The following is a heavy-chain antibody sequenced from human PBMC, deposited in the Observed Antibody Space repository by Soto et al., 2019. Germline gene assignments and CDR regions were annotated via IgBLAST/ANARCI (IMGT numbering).Heavy chain of an antibody. CDR1: GFTFDGNA. CDR3: AREQLLWFGELSAGMDV. V-gene: IGHV3-9*01. CDR2: INWKSDI. J-gene: IGHJ6*02. D-gene: IGHD3-10*01. Sequence: GGSLRLSCAVSGFTFDGNAMHWVRQAPEKGLEWVSGINWKSDIGYADSVKGRFTISRDNAKNSLYLQMNSLRAEDTAVYYCAREQLLWFGELSAGMDVWGQGTTVTVSS.